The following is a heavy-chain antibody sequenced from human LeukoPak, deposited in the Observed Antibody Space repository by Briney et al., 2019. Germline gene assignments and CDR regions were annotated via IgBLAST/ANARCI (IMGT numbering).Heavy chain of an antibody. CDR3: ANIYYDILTGTTNYMDV. Sequence: GGSRSLSWAASGFTFSSYGRHWVRKAPGKGLGWGAFIRFDGSNKYYADSVKGRFTISRDNSKNTLYLQMNSLRAEDTAVYYCANIYYDILTGTTNYMDVWGKGTTVTVSS. D-gene: IGHD3-9*01. CDR1: GFTFSSYG. J-gene: IGHJ6*03. CDR2: IRFDGSNK. V-gene: IGHV3-30*02.